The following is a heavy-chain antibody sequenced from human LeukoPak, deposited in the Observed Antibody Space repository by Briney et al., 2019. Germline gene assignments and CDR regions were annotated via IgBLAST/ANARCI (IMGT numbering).Heavy chain of an antibody. J-gene: IGHJ5*02. CDR2: INPDSGGT. CDR3: ARLGENGLLTGYFYP. V-gene: IGHV1-2*02. Sequence: ASVKVSCKASGYTFNDYHMHWVRQAPGQGLEWIGRINPDSGGTDYAQKFQDRVTMTRDTSITTAYMDLSRLRSDDTAVYYCARLGENGLLTGYFYPWGQGTLVTVSS. CDR1: GYTFNDYH. D-gene: IGHD3-9*01.